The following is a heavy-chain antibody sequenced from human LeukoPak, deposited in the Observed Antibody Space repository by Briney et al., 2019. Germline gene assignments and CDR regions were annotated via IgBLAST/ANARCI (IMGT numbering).Heavy chain of an antibody. CDR3: AKGLGTTVTTTEAFDI. CDR2: ISWNSGSI. CDR1: GITFDDYA. V-gene: IGHV3-9*01. J-gene: IGHJ3*02. Sequence: SLKLSFAAFGITFDDYAIPWGPPASGKGLGGGSGISWNSGSIGYADSVKGRFTISRDNAKNSLYLQMNSLRAEDTALYYCAKGLGTTVTTTEAFDIWGQGTMVTVSS. D-gene: IGHD4-17*01.